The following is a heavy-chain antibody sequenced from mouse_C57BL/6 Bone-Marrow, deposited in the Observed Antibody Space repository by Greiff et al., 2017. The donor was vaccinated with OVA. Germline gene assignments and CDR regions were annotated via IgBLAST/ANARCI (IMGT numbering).Heavy chain of an antibody. J-gene: IGHJ4*01. V-gene: IGHV5-17*01. CDR1: GFTFSDYG. CDR3: ARGYGFYAMDY. CDR2: ISSGSSTI. Sequence: EVKLVESGGGLVKPGGSLKLSCAASGFTFSDYGMPWVRQAPEKGLEWVSYISSGSSTIYYADTVKGRFTISRDNAKNTLFLQMTSLRSEDTAMYYCARGYGFYAMDYWGQGTSVTVSS. D-gene: IGHD2-2*01.